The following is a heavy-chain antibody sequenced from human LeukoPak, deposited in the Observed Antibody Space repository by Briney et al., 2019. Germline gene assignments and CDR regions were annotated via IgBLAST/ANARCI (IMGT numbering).Heavy chain of an antibody. CDR2: SYHSGST. Sequence: SETLSLTCAVSGYSISSGYYWGWIRQPPGKGQEWIGSSYHSGSTYYNPSLKSRVTISVDTSKNQFSLKLSSVTAADTAVYYCARVGGIAVAGTSYDFDYWGQGTLVTVSS. CDR3: ARVGGIAVAGTSYDFDY. V-gene: IGHV4-38-2*01. J-gene: IGHJ4*02. CDR1: GYSISSGYY. D-gene: IGHD6-19*01.